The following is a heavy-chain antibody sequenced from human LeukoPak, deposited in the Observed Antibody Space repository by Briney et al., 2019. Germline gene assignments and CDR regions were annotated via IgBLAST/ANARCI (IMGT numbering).Heavy chain of an antibody. J-gene: IGHJ5*02. Sequence: GGSLRLSCAASGFTFSSYAMHWVRQAPGKGLEWVAVISYDGSNKYYADSVKGRFTISRDNSKNTLYLQMNSLRAEDTAVYYCARDEAQRFDPWGQGTLVTVSS. CDR1: GFTFSSYA. CDR3: ARDEAQRFDP. V-gene: IGHV3-30-3*01. CDR2: ISYDGSNK.